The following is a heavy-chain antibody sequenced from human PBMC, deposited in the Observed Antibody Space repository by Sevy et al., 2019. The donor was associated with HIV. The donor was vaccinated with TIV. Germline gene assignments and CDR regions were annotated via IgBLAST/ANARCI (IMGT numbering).Heavy chain of an antibody. CDR3: TTPLPVEMATIGYYYYMDV. CDR1: GFTFSNAW. J-gene: IGHJ6*03. V-gene: IGHV3-15*01. CDR2: IKSKTDGGTT. Sequence: GGSLRLSCAASGFTFSNAWMSWVRQAPGKGLEWVARIKSKTDGGTTDYAAPVKGRFTISRDDSKNTLYLQMNSLKTEDTAVYYCTTPLPVEMATIGYYYYMDVWGKGTTVTVSS. D-gene: IGHD5-12*01.